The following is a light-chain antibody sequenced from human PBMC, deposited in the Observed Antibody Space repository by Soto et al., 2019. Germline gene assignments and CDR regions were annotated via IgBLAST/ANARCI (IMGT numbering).Light chain of an antibody. CDR1: HSVSNN. V-gene: IGKV3-15*01. J-gene: IGKJ1*01. CDR2: GAS. CDR3: QQYNNWPPTWT. Sequence: EIVLTQSPGTLSLSPGERATLSCRASHSVSNNYLAWYQQKPGQAPRLLIYGASTRATGIPARFSGSGSGTEFTLTISSLQSEDFAVYYCQQYNNWPPTWTFGQGTKVDIK.